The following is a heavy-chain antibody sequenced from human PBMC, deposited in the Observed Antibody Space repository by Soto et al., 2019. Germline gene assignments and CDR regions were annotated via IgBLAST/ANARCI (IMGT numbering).Heavy chain of an antibody. CDR1: GFAFSEQY. Sequence: PGGSLRLSCAASGFAFSEQYMDWVRQAPGKGLEWVARIRNKANSYGTEYAASVKGRFTISRDDSKNTLYLQMNSLKTEDTAVYYCTTVMASHLSIVGDPRPYYYYGMDVWGQGTTVTVSS. D-gene: IGHD1-26*01. J-gene: IGHJ6*02. CDR2: IRNKANSYGT. V-gene: IGHV3-72*01. CDR3: TTVMASHLSIVGDPRPYYYYGMDV.